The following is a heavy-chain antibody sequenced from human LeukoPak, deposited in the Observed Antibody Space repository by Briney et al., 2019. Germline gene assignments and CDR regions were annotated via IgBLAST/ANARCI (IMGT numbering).Heavy chain of an antibody. CDR2: INHSGST. J-gene: IGHJ6*02. CDR1: GGSFSGYY. V-gene: IGHV4-34*01. Sequence: PSETLSLTCAVYGGSFSGYYWSWIRQPPGKGLEWTGEINHSGSTNYNPSLKSRVTISVDTSKNQFSLKLSSVTAADTAVYYCARDQRVAVAGGNYYYYYYGMDVWGQGTTVTVSS. CDR3: ARDQRVAVAGGNYYYYYYGMDV. D-gene: IGHD6-19*01.